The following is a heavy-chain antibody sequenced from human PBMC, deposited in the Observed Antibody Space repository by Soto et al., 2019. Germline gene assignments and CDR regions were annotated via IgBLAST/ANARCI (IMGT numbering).Heavy chain of an antibody. D-gene: IGHD4-17*01. CDR3: ARHGDYGDYVGHDAFDI. CDR2: IYYSGST. V-gene: IGHV4-59*08. CDR1: GGSISSYY. J-gene: IGHJ3*02. Sequence: QVQLQESGPGLVKPSETLSLTCTVSGGSISSYYWSWIRQPPGKGLEWIGYIYYSGSTNYNPSLKSRVTISVDTSKNQFSLKLSSVTAADTAVYYCARHGDYGDYVGHDAFDIWGQGTMVTVSS.